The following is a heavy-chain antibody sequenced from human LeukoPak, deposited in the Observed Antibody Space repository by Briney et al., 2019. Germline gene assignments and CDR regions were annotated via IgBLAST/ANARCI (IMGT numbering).Heavy chain of an antibody. Sequence: GGSLRLSCAASGFTFSSYSMNWVRQAPGKGLEWVSYISSSSSTIYYADSEKGRFTISRDNAKNSLYLQMNSLRAEDTAVYYCARDLVAAAGDNWFDPWGQGTLVTVSS. D-gene: IGHD6-13*01. J-gene: IGHJ5*02. CDR3: ARDLVAAAGDNWFDP. V-gene: IGHV3-48*01. CDR2: ISSSSSTI. CDR1: GFTFSSYS.